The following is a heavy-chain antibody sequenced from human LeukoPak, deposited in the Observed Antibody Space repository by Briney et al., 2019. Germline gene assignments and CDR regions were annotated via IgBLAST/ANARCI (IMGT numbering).Heavy chain of an antibody. D-gene: IGHD4-17*01. CDR2: ITSSSTYI. J-gene: IGHJ3*02. Sequence: PGGSLRLSCSASGFIFSNFTMSWVRQAPGKGLEWVSSITSSSTYIYYADSMKGRFTIARDDAKNSLYLQMNRLRVDDAAVYYCARAKGYGDYDIWGQGTMVTVSS. CDR3: ARAKGYGDYDI. V-gene: IGHV3-21*01. CDR1: GFIFSNFT.